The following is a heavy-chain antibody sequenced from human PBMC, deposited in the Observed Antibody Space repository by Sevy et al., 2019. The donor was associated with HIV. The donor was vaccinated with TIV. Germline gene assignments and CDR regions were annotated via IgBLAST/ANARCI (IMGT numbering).Heavy chain of an antibody. CDR3: ARDLGYYDSSGYLCPAFDI. CDR1: GYTFTGYY. D-gene: IGHD3-22*01. CDR2: INPNSGGT. J-gene: IGHJ3*02. Sequence: ASVKVSCKASGYTFTGYYMHWVRQAPGQGLEWMGWINPNSGGTNYAEKFQGRVTMTRDTSISSAYMELSRLRSDDTAVYYCARDLGYYDSSGYLCPAFDIWGQGTMVTVSS. V-gene: IGHV1-2*02.